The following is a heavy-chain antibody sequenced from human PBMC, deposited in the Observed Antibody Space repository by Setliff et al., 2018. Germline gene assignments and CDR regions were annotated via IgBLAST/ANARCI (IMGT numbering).Heavy chain of an antibody. CDR2: IFYSGDT. Sequence: KASETLSLTCAASGGTFSDYYWSWIRHSPGKGLEWIGFIFYSGDTKSNPSLKSRVTMSVDTSKNQFSLKLSSVTAADTAVYYCARHATYYYGSGNLPFDSWGQGTLVTVSS. D-gene: IGHD3-10*01. J-gene: IGHJ4*02. V-gene: IGHV4-59*08. CDR3: ARHATYYYGSGNLPFDS. CDR1: GGTFSDYY.